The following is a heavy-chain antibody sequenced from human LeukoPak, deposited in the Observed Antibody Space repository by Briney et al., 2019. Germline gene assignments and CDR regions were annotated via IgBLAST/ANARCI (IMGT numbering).Heavy chain of an antibody. D-gene: IGHD2-2*01. CDR3: ARDPSDIVVVPAAMYFDY. V-gene: IGHV1-2*02. CDR1: GYSFTRYY. J-gene: IGHJ4*02. Sequence: SVKVSCKGSGYSFTRYYMQWVRQAPPQGRDWMGWGNHNRGGTHYEPEFQDRVTITRDTSISTAYMELSRLRSDDTAVYYCARDPSDIVVVPAAMYFDYWGQGTLVTVSS. CDR2: GNHNRGGT.